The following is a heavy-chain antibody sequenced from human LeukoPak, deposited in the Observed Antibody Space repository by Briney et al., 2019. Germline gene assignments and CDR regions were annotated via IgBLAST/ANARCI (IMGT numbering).Heavy chain of an antibody. CDR3: ARDQGGSYSDY. CDR2: IRSKPYGGTT. J-gene: IGHJ4*02. Sequence: GGSLRLSCTASGFTFGDYPMSRVRQAPGKGLEWVGFIRSKPYGGTTEYAASVKGRFTISRDESKSIAYLQMNSLKTEDTAVYYCARDQGGSYSDYWGQGTLVTVSS. D-gene: IGHD1-26*01. V-gene: IGHV3-49*04. CDR1: GFTFGDYP.